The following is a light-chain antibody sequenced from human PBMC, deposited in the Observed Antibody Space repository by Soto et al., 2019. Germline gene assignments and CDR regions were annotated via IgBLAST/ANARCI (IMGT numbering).Light chain of an antibody. Sequence: QSALTQPASVSGSPGQPITISCTGTSSDVGGYNYVSWYQQHPGKAPKVMIYDVTNRPSDDSSRFSGSKSGNTASLTISGLQGEDGADYYCSSYTSGDTIIFAGGTKLTV. J-gene: IGLJ2*01. V-gene: IGLV2-14*03. CDR2: DVT. CDR3: SSYTSGDTII. CDR1: SSDVGGYNY.